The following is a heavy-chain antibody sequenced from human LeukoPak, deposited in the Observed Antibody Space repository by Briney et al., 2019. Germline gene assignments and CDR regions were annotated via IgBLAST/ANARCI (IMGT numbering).Heavy chain of an antibody. CDR3: ASGVDKWWFDP. CDR2: IYHSGST. D-gene: IGHD5-12*01. Sequence: PSETLSLTCTVSGGSISSGGYYWSWIRQPPGKGLEWIGYIYHSGSTYYNPSLKSRVTISVDRSKNQFSLKLSSVTAADAAMYYCASGVDKWWFDPWGQGTLVTVSS. CDR1: GGSISSGGYY. V-gene: IGHV4-30-2*01. J-gene: IGHJ5*02.